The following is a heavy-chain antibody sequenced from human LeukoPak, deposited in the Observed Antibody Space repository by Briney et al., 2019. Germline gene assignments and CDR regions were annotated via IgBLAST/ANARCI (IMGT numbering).Heavy chain of an antibody. D-gene: IGHD3-3*02. CDR1: GGSISSGDYY. Sequence: SQTLSLTCTVSGGSISSGDYYWSWIRQPPGKGLEWIGYIYHSGSTYYNPSLKSRVTISVDRSKNQFSLKLSSVTAADTAVYYCARIADSIAKYYFDYWGQGTLVTVSS. CDR3: ARIADSIAKYYFDY. CDR2: IYHSGST. V-gene: IGHV4-30-2*01. J-gene: IGHJ4*02.